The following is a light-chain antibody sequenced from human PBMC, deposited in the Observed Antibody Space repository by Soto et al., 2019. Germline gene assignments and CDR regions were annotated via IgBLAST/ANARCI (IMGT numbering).Light chain of an antibody. V-gene: IGKV3-11*01. CDR1: QSVSRF. CDR3: QHRLSRPLT. J-gene: IGKJ4*01. CDR2: DAS. Sequence: EIVLTQSPATLSLSPGERATISCRASQSVSRFFVWYQQKRGQPPRLLIYDASIRATGIPVRFSGSGSGTGFPLTIRSLGAEGFAVFYCQHRLSRPLTFGRGTTVEVK.